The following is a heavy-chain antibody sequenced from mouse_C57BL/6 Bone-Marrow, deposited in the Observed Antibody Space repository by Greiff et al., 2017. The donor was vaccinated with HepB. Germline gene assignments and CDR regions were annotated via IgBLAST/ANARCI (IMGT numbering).Heavy chain of an antibody. CDR3: ARYSGWFAY. J-gene: IGHJ3*01. CDR2: IRNKANGYTT. V-gene: IGHV7-3*01. CDR1: GFTFTDYY. Sequence: EVQLVESGGGLVQPGGSLSLSCAASGFTFTDYYMSWVRQPPGKALEWLGFIRNKANGYTTEYSASVKGRFTISRDNSQSILYLQMNALRAEDSATYYCARYSGWFAYWGQGTLVTVSA.